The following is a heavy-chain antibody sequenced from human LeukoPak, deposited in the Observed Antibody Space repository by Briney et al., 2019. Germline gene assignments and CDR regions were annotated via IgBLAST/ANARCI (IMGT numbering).Heavy chain of an antibody. CDR1: GFTFSSYS. D-gene: IGHD2-2*02. Sequence: PGGSLRLSCAASGFTFSSYSMNWIRQAPGQGLEWVAVISYDGSNKYYADSVKGRFTISGDTSKNTLYLQMNSLRAEDTAVYYCARDRCSSTSCYTHYFDYWGQGTLVTVSS. V-gene: IGHV3-30*03. J-gene: IGHJ4*02. CDR3: ARDRCSSTSCYTHYFDY. CDR2: ISYDGSNK.